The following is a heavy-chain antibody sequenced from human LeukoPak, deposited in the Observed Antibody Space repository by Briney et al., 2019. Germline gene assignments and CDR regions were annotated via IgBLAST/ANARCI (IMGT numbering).Heavy chain of an antibody. J-gene: IGHJ4*02. CDR3: ARGGRYDFWSGYRTVRFDY. V-gene: IGHV4-34*01. D-gene: IGHD3-3*01. Sequence: PSETLSLTCAVYGGSFSGYYWSWIRQPPGKGLEWIGEINHSGSTNDNPSLKSRVTISVDTSKNQFSLKLSSVTAADTAVYYCARGGRYDFWSGYRTVRFDYWGQGTLVTVSS. CDR1: GGSFSGYY. CDR2: INHSGST.